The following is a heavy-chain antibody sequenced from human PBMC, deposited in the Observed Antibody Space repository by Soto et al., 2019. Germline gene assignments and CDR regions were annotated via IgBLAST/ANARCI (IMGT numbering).Heavy chain of an antibody. D-gene: IGHD3-3*01. CDR2: IWYDGSNQ. V-gene: IGHV3-33*01. Sequence: GGSLRLSCAASGFTFSSYGMHWVRPAPGKGLEWVAVIWYDGSNQYYEDSVKGRFTISRDNSQNTLYLQMNSLRAEDTAVYYCASGFFERSSHYYYAMDVWGQGTTVTVSS. CDR1: GFTFSSYG. CDR3: ASGFFERSSHYYYAMDV. J-gene: IGHJ6*02.